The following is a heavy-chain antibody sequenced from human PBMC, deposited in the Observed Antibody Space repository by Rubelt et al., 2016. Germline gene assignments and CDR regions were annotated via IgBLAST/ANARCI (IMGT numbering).Heavy chain of an antibody. CDR2: VYSGGGT. Sequence: EVQLVESGGGLVQPGGSLRLSCAVSGFTVSTKYMSWVRQAPGKGLEWVSAVYSGGGTYYADSVRGRFTISRDNFKNTLYLQMNSLRAEDTAVYYCSTRLEGWGQGTLVTVSS. J-gene: IGHJ1*01. D-gene: IGHD3-3*01. V-gene: IGHV3-66*01. CDR1: GFTVSTKY. CDR3: STRLEG.